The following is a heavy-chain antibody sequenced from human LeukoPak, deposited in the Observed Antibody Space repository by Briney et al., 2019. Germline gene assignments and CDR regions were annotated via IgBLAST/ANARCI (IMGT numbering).Heavy chain of an antibody. V-gene: IGHV4-34*01. CDR1: GGSFSGYY. D-gene: IGHD3-22*01. CDR3: ARRFRYYDSSGLDY. Sequence: SETLSLTCAVYGGSFSGYYWSWIRQPPGKGLEWIGEINHSGSTNYNPSLKSRVTISVDTSKNQFSLKLSSVTAADTAVYYCARRFRYYDSSGLDYWGQGTLVTVSS. J-gene: IGHJ4*02. CDR2: INHSGST.